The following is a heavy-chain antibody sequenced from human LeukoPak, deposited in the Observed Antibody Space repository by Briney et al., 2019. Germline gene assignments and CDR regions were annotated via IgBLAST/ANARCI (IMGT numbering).Heavy chain of an antibody. D-gene: IGHD6-6*01. V-gene: IGHV4-39*07. CDR1: GASVSGSAYY. Sequence: SETLSLTCTVSGASVSGSAYYWGWIRQPPGRGLEWIGNIYYSGSTYYNPSLKSRVTISVDTSKNQFSLKLSSVTAADTAVYYCARVLLFEPYSSSSDYYYYYYMDVWGKGTTVTVSS. CDR2: IYYSGST. J-gene: IGHJ6*03. CDR3: ARVLLFEPYSSSSDYYYYYYMDV.